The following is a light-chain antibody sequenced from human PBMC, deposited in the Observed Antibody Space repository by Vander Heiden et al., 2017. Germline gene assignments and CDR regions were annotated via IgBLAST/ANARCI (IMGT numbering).Light chain of an antibody. CDR3: CSYAGSSTFVV. Sequence: QSALTQPASVSGSPGQSITISCTGTSSDVGSYDLVSWYQQHPGKVPKLMIYEGNKRPSGVSNRLSGSKSGNTASLTISGLQAEDEADYYCCSYAGSSTFVVFGGGTKLTVL. V-gene: IGLV2-23*03. J-gene: IGLJ2*01. CDR2: EGN. CDR1: SSDVGSYDL.